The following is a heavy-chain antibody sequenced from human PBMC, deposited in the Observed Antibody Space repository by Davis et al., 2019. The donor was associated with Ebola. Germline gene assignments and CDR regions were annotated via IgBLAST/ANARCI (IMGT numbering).Heavy chain of an antibody. CDR2: INAGNGNT. Sequence: ASVKVSCKASGYTFTSYAMHWVRQAPGQRLEWMGWINAGNGNTKYSQKFQGRVTITRDTSASTAYMELSSLRSEDTAVYYCARGPLIVPPFGWFEPWGQGTLVTVSS. V-gene: IGHV1-3*01. J-gene: IGHJ5*02. D-gene: IGHD2-8*01. CDR1: GYTFTSYA. CDR3: ARGPLIVPPFGWFEP.